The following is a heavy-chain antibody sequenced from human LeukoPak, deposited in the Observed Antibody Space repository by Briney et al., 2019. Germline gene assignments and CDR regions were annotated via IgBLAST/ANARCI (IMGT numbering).Heavy chain of an antibody. V-gene: IGHV1-69*05. J-gene: IGHJ3*02. D-gene: IGHD3/OR15-3a*01. CDR2: IIPIFGIA. CDR3: ARGRGTHDAFDI. Sequence: ASVKVSCKASGGTFNNYAIIWVRQAPGQGLEWMGGIIPIFGIANYAQKFQGRVTITTDESTSTAYMELSSLRSEDTAVYYRARGRGTHDAFDIWGQGTMVTVSS. CDR1: GGTFNNYA.